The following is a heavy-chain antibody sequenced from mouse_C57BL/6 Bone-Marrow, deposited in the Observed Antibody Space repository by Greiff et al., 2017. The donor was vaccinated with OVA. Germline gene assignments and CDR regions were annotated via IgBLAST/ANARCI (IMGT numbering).Heavy chain of an antibody. CDR1: GYTFTSYW. CDR3: ARDGNLFDY. D-gene: IGHD2-1*01. CDR2: IDPSDSYT. V-gene: IGHV1-69*01. Sequence: QVQLKQSGAELVMPGASVKLSCKASGYTFTSYWMHWVKQRPGQGLEWIGEIDPSDSYTNYNQKFKGKSTLTVDKSSSTAYMQLSSLTSEDSAVYYCARDGNLFDYWGQGTTLTVSS. J-gene: IGHJ2*01.